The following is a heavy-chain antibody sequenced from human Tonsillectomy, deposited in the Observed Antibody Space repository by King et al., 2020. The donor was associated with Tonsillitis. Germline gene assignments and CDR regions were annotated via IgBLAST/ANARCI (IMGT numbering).Heavy chain of an antibody. CDR3: AILRYFDPLDY. CDR2: IAPRDSYT. J-gene: IGHJ4*02. Sequence: VQLVESGAEVKKPGESLWISCRGSGYSFTNYWITWVRQMPGKGLEWMGRIAPRDSYTNYSPSFQGHVTISSDKSISTAYLQWSSLKASDTAMYYCAILRYFDPLDYWGQGTLVTVSS. CDR1: GYSFTNYW. V-gene: IGHV5-10-1*03. D-gene: IGHD3-9*01.